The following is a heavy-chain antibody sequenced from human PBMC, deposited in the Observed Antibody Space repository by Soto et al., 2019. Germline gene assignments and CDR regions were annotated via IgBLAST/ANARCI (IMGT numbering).Heavy chain of an antibody. CDR2: IYWDDDK. D-gene: IGHD3-22*01. CDR1: GLPFRKSRMG. V-gene: IGHV2-5*02. Sequence: GATPGKPTQTLGLTCSFRGLPFRKSRMGVGWIRQPPGKALEWLALIYWDDDKRYSPSLKSRLTITKDTSKNQVVLTMTNMDPVDTATYYCAHRGYYYDSSGYYFNAFDIWGQGTMVTVSS. J-gene: IGHJ3*02. CDR3: AHRGYYYDSSGYYFNAFDI.